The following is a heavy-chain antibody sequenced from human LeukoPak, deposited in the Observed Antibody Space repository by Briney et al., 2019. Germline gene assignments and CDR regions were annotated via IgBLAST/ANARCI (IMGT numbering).Heavy chain of an antibody. J-gene: IGHJ4*02. CDR2: IYYSGST. V-gene: IGHV4-39*01. Sequence: PSETLSLTCTVSGGSISSSSYSWGWIRRPPGKGLEWIGSIYYSGSTYYNPSLKSRVTISVDTSKNQFSLKLSSVTAADTAVYYCASSSTAMVTPFDYWGQGTLVTVSS. CDR3: ASSSTAMVTPFDY. CDR1: GGSISSSSYS. D-gene: IGHD5-18*01.